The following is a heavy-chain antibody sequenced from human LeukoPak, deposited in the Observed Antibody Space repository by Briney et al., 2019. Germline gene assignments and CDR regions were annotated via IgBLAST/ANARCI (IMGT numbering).Heavy chain of an antibody. V-gene: IGHV1-8*01. J-gene: IGHJ4*02. CDR2: MSPNSGNT. CDR3: ARTPPDYGIDY. D-gene: IGHD4-17*01. CDR1: GYTFISYD. Sequence: GASVKVSCKASGYTFISYDINWVRQATGQGLEWMGWMSPNSGNTGYAQKFQGRITMTKSTSISTAYMELSDLESEDTAVCYCARTPPDYGIDYWGQGTLVTVSS.